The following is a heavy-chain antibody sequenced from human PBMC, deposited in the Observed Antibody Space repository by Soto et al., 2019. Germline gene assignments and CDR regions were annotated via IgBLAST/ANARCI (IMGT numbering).Heavy chain of an antibody. CDR1: GVSISSGVYY. Sequence: SETLSLTCTVSGVSISSGVYYWSWIRQHPGKGLEWIGYIYYRGSTYYNPSLKSRVTISVDTSKNQFSLKLSSVTAADTAVYYCARWYIAAAGTKPYNWFDPWGQGTLVTVSS. CDR2: IYYRGST. D-gene: IGHD6-13*01. V-gene: IGHV4-31*03. J-gene: IGHJ5*02. CDR3: ARWYIAAAGTKPYNWFDP.